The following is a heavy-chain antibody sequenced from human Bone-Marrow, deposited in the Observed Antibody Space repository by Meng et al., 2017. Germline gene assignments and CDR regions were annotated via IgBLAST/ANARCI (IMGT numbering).Heavy chain of an antibody. D-gene: IGHD6-13*01. V-gene: IGHV3-11*06. J-gene: IGHJ4*02. CDR3: ARGGSSWYYDY. CDR1: GFTFSDYY. Sequence: GESLKISCAASGFTFSDYYMSWIRQAPGKGLEWVSYISSSSSYIYYADSVKGRFTISRDNAKNSLYLQMNSLRAEDTPVYYCARGGSSWYYDYWGQGTLVTVSS. CDR2: ISSSSSYI.